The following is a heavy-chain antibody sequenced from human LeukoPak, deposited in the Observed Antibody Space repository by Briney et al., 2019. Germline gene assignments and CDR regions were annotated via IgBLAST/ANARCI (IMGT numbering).Heavy chain of an antibody. D-gene: IGHD4-11*01. CDR3: ARDVGAATVNPDYFEY. CDR2: ISSTGIYM. Sequence: GGSLRLSCAASGFPFSTYSMRWFRQAPGKGLEWVSSISSTGIYMYYADSVKGRFTISRDNAKDSLYLQMNSLRAEDTAVYYCARDVGAATVNPDYFEYWGQGTLVTVSS. J-gene: IGHJ4*02. V-gene: IGHV3-21*01. CDR1: GFPFSTYS.